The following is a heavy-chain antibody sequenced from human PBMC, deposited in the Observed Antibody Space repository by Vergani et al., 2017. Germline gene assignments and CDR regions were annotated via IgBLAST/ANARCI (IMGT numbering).Heavy chain of an antibody. CDR1: GYTFTGYY. V-gene: IGHV1-2*04. CDR3: ARGNYDYVWGSYQSLRKNWFYP. CDR2: INPNSGGT. D-gene: IGHD3-16*02. Sequence: QVQLVQSGAEVKKPGASVKVSCKASGYTFTGYYMHWVRQAPGQGLEWMGWINPNSGGTNYAQRFQGWVTMTRDTSISTAYMELSRLRSDDTAVYYCARGNYDYVWGSYQSLRKNWFYPWGQGTLVTVSS. J-gene: IGHJ5*02.